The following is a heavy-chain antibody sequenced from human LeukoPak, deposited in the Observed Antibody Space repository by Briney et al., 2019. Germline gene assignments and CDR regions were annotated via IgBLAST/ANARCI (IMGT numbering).Heavy chain of an antibody. CDR2: IYYSGST. CDR1: GGSISSSSYY. J-gene: IGHJ3*02. CDR3: ARQYDSSGYYLGDDAFDI. V-gene: IGHV4-39*07. D-gene: IGHD3-22*01. Sequence: SETPSLTCTVSGGSISSSSYYWGWIRQPPGKGLEWIGSIYYSGSTYYNPSLKSRVTISVDTSKNQFSLKLSSVTAADTAVYYCARQYDSSGYYLGDDAFDIWGQGTMVTVSS.